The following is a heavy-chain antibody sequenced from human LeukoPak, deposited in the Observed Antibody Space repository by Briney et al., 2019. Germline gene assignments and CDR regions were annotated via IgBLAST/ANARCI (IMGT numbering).Heavy chain of an antibody. D-gene: IGHD6-13*01. J-gene: IGHJ5*02. V-gene: IGHV1-2*02. Sequence: GASVKVSCKASGYTFTGYYMHWVRQAPGQGLEWMGWINPNSGGTNYAQKFQGRVTMTRDTSISTAYMELSRLRSDDTAVYYCARDIYGGSSWVDPWGQGTLVTVSS. CDR1: GYTFTGYY. CDR3: ARDIYGGSSWVDP. CDR2: INPNSGGT.